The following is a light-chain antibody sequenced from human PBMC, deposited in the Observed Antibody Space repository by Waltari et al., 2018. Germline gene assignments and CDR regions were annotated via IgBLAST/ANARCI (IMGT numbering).Light chain of an antibody. Sequence: DIQMTQSPSSLSASGGDRVTITCRASQSISSYLNLYQQKPGKAPKLLIYAASSLQSGVPSRFSGSGSGTDFTLTISSLQPEDFATYYCQQSYSTPWTFGQGTKVEIK. V-gene: IGKV1-39*01. CDR1: QSISSY. CDR2: AAS. J-gene: IGKJ1*01. CDR3: QQSYSTPWT.